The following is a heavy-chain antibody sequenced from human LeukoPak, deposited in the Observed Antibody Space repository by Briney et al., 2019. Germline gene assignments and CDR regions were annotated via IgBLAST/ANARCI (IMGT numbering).Heavy chain of an antibody. J-gene: IGHJ4*02. Sequence: TGGSLRLSCAASGFTFSSHWMHCVRQAPGEGLVWVSRINSDGSITTYADSAQGRFTISRDNAKNTLYLQMNSLRVEDTAVYYCARDFNWNPPDYWGQGTLVTVSS. V-gene: IGHV3-74*01. CDR2: INSDGSIT. CDR1: GFTFSSHW. D-gene: IGHD1-1*01. CDR3: ARDFNWNPPDY.